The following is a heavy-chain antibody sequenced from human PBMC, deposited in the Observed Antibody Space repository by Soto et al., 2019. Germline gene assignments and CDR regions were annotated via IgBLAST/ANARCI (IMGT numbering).Heavy chain of an antibody. CDR3: ARGVTGTGLDY. Sequence: KASETLSLTCAVSGGSISSGGYSWSWIRQPPGKGLEWIGYIYHSGSTYYNPSLKSRVTISVDRSKNQFSLKLSSVTAADTAVYYCARGVTGTGLDYWGQGTLVTVSS. CDR1: GGSISSGGYS. D-gene: IGHD1-7*01. CDR2: IYHSGST. J-gene: IGHJ4*02. V-gene: IGHV4-30-2*01.